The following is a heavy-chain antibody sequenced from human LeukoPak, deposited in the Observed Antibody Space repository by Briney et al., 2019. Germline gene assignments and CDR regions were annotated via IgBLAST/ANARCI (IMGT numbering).Heavy chain of an antibody. V-gene: IGHV1-3*02. J-gene: IGHJ4*02. CDR3: ARSPGGNARTWLDY. CDR2: TNGATGNT. Sequence: ASVKVSCKASGYTFTNYALHWVRQAPGQRLEWMGWTNGATGNTRFSQDFQGRLTITIDTSASTAHMELSSLRSEDTAVYYCARSPGGNARTWLDYWGQGTLVTVSS. D-gene: IGHD4-23*01. CDR1: GYTFTNYA.